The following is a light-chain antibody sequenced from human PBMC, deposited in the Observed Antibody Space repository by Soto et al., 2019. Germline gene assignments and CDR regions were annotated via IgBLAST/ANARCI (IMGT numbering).Light chain of an antibody. CDR2: EDN. CDR3: CSYAGSSTVV. Sequence: QSVLTQPASVPGSPGQSITISCAGTSSDVGSYNLVSWYQQHPGKAPKLMIYEDNRRPSGVSNRFSGSKSGNTASLTISGLQAEDEADYYCCSYAGSSTVVFGGGTKLTVL. J-gene: IGLJ2*01. CDR1: SSDVGSYNL. V-gene: IGLV2-23*01.